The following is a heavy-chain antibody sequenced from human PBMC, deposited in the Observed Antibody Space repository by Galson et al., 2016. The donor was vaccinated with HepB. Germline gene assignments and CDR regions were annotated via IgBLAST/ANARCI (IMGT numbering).Heavy chain of an antibody. CDR2: ISTYRDNI. Sequence: SVRLSCTASGFTFSSYGINWVRQAPGKGLEWVAWISTYRDNIYYAETLKGRVTISTDNAKNSASLQMNNLSFEDTAVYYCARDLGYAYGNYYYYYMDVWGKGTPVTVSS. J-gene: IGHJ6*03. D-gene: IGHD3-10*01. CDR1: GFTFSSYG. CDR3: ARDLGYAYGNYYYYYMDV. V-gene: IGHV3-21*01.